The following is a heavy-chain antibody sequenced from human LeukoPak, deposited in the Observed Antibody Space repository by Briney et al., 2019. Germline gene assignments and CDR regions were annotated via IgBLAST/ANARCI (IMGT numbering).Heavy chain of an antibody. D-gene: IGHD1-26*01. CDR2: ISYDGSNK. J-gene: IGHJ4*02. CDR3: ARDAVGVLDY. CDR1: GFTFSSYA. V-gene: IGHV3-30-3*01. Sequence: GGSLRLSCAASGFTFSSYAMHWVRQAPGKGLEWVAVISYDGSNKYYADSVKGRLTISRDNSKNTLYLQMNSLRAEDTAVYYCARDAVGVLDYWGQGTLVTVSS.